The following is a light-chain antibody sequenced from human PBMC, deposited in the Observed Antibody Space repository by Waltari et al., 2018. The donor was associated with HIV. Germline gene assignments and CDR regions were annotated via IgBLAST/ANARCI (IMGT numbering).Light chain of an antibody. V-gene: IGKV1-39*01. CDR1: QSISTS. CDR2: TAS. J-gene: IGKJ3*01. CDR3: QQSYNYPLT. Sequence: DIQMTQSPSSLSASVGDRVTISCRTSQSISTSLHWYQQKRGKAHELLIHTASTLQTGVPSRFSGSGSGTDFTLTISSLQVEDFATYYCQQSYNYPLTFGPGTKVDIK.